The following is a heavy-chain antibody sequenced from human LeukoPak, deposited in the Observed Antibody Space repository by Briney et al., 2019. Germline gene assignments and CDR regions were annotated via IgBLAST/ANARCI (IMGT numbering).Heavy chain of an antibody. CDR2: MNPNSGNT. D-gene: IGHD3-22*01. V-gene: IGHV1-8*01. CDR1: GYTFTSYD. CDR3: ARRGYYDSSGYLFY. J-gene: IGHJ4*02. Sequence: ASVKVSCKASGYTFTSYDINWVRQATGQGLEWMGWMNPNSGNTGYAQKFQGRVTMTRNTSISTAYMELSSLRSDDTAVYYCARRGYYDSSGYLFYWGQGTLVTVSS.